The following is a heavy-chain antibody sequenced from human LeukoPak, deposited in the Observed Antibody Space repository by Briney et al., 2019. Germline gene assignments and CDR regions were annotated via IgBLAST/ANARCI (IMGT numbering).Heavy chain of an antibody. CDR1: GPSVISTY. Sequence: PGGSLRLSFAASGPSVISTYLTWVPQAPGREQERVSVLYSSRIICYADSVKGRFSISRDSSENAVYLQMDNLRPEDTALYFCARGKLYSYETTSYYGPFDCWGQGTLVTVSS. V-gene: IGHV3-53*01. CDR3: ARGKLYSYETTSYYGPFDC. J-gene: IGHJ4*02. D-gene: IGHD3-22*01. CDR2: LYSSRII.